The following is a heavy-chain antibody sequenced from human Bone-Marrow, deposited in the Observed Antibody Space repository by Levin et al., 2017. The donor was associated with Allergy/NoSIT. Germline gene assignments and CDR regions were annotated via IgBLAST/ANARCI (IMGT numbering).Heavy chain of an antibody. CDR3: KKGQWTSSVDYFDF. J-gene: IGHJ4*02. V-gene: IGHV3-9*01. Sequence: GGSLRLSCVVSGFTFDDYAMHWVRQVPGKGLEWVSGITWNSGRMGYADSVKGRFTISRDNAKNSLYLQKNSLRGEDTALYYCKKGQWTSSVDYFDFWGQGTLVTVSS. CDR2: ITWNSGRM. CDR1: GFTFDDYA. D-gene: IGHD2-2*01.